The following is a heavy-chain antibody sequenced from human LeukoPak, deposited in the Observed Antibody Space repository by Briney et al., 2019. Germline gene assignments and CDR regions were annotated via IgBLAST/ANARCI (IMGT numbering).Heavy chain of an antibody. D-gene: IGHD5-18*01. V-gene: IGHV4-59*01. CDR3: ARTTEGGYTYGYFYYYYMDV. J-gene: IGHJ6*03. CDR1: GDSITYFY. Sequence: SETLSLTCSVSGDSITYFYWSWIRQPPGKGLEWIGYIYYSGSTNYNPSLKSRVTISVDTSKNQFSLKLTSVTAADTAVYYCARTTEGGYTYGYFYYYYMDVWGKGTTVTISS. CDR2: IYYSGST.